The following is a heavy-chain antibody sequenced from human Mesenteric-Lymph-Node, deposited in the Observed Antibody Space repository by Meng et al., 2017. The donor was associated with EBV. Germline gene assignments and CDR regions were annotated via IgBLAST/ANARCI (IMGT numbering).Heavy chain of an antibody. D-gene: IGHD3-16*02. CDR3: AKGPLLGGELSLEDY. CDR1: GGSFSSYY. CDR2: ISHSGST. V-gene: IGHV4-34*01. Sequence: HGPLQQWGAGLVKPSETLSLTCAVYGGSFSSYYWSWIRQPPGKGLEWIGEISHSGSTNYNPSLKSRVTISVDTSKNQFSLKLSSVTAADTAVYYCAKGPLLGGELSLEDYWGQGTLVTVSS. J-gene: IGHJ4*02.